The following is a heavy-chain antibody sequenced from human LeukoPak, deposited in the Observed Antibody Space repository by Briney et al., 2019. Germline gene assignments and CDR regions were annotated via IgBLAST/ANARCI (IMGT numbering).Heavy chain of an antibody. CDR1: GYSISSGYY. V-gene: IGHV4-38-2*02. Sequence: SETLSLTCTVSGYSISSGYYSAWIRQPPGKGLEWIGTIYHSGSTYYNPSLKSRVTISVDTSKDQFSLKLTSVTAADTAVYYCARVRGYCSSTICYRYYFDYWGQGTLVTVSS. CDR3: ARVRGYCSSTICYRYYFDY. CDR2: IYHSGST. D-gene: IGHD2-2*01. J-gene: IGHJ4*02.